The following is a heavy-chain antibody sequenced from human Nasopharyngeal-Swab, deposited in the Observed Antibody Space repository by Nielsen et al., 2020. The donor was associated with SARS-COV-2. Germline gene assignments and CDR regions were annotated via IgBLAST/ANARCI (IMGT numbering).Heavy chain of an antibody. Sequence: GESLKISCADSGFNFNTSWMTWVRQAPGKGLEWVANINPDGSEMQYVDSVKGRFTISRDNAENSLYLHMNSLRGDDTAAYYCAHYASAAYWGQGPLVTVSS. CDR3: AHYASAAY. CDR2: INPDGSEM. V-gene: IGHV3-7*03. J-gene: IGHJ4*02. CDR1: GFNFNTSW. D-gene: IGHD2-2*01.